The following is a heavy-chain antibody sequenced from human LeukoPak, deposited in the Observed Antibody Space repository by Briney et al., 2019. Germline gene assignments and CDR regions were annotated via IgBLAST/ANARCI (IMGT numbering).Heavy chain of an antibody. Sequence: PGGSLRLSCAASGFIFSSYSMNWVRQAPGKGLEWVSFIDSTSTYIHYADSVKGRFTISRDNAKNSLYLQMNSLRAEDTAVYYCARGGGFDIWGQGTMVTVSS. CDR3: ARGGGFDI. J-gene: IGHJ3*02. CDR1: GFIFSSYS. V-gene: IGHV3-21*04. CDR2: IDSTSTYI.